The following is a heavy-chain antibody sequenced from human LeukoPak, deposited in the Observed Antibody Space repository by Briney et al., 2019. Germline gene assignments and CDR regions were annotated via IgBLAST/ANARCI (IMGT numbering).Heavy chain of an antibody. Sequence: PWASVKVSCKASGYTFTSYGISWVRQAPGQGLEWMGWISAYNGNTNYAQKLQGRVTMTTDTSTSTAYMELRSLRSDDTAVYYCARDRRVAAAWKAPLDYWGQGTLVTVSS. CDR1: GYTFTSYG. CDR2: ISAYNGNT. D-gene: IGHD6-13*01. J-gene: IGHJ4*02. CDR3: ARDRRVAAAWKAPLDY. V-gene: IGHV1-18*01.